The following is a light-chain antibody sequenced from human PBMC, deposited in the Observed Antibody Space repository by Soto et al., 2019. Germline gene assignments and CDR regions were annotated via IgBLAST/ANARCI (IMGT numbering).Light chain of an antibody. CDR3: LQYKTYSRT. CDR2: AAS. V-gene: IGKV1-17*01. J-gene: IGKJ1*01. Sequence: DIQMTQSPSSLSAFVGDRVTITCRASQDIANDLGWYQQKPGKAPKRLIYAASNLQSGVPSRFSGSRSGTDFTLTISSLQPEDFATYYCLQYKTYSRTFCQGTKVEIK. CDR1: QDIAND.